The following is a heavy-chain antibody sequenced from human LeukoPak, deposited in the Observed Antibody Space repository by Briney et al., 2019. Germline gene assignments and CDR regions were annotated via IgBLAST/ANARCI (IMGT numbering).Heavy chain of an antibody. V-gene: IGHV4-61*01. CDR1: GGSVSSGSYY. J-gene: IGHJ4*02. CDR3: ASYCSSTSCYADFDY. D-gene: IGHD2-2*01. Sequence: SETVSLTCTGSGGSVSSGSYYWSWIRQPPGKGLEWIGYIYYSGSTNYNPSLKSRVTISVDTSKNQFSLKLSSVTAADTAVYYCASYCSSTSCYADFDYWGQGTLVTVSS. CDR2: IYYSGST.